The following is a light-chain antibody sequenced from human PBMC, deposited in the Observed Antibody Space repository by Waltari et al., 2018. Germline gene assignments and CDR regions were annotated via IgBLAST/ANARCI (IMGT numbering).Light chain of an antibody. J-gene: IGLJ3*02. V-gene: IGLV2-14*03. Sequence: QSALTQPASVSGSPGQSITISCTGTSSDVGTSNSVSWYQDHPGQGPKVIIYDVSDRPSEVSARFSGSKSGNTASLTISGLQAEDEADYYCSSQSSDNVVLFGGGTKVTVL. CDR2: DVS. CDR1: SSDVGTSNS. CDR3: SSQSSDNVVL.